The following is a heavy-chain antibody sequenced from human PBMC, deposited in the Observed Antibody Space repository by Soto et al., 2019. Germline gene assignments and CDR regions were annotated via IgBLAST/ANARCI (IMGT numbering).Heavy chain of an antibody. CDR2: IKQDGSEK. J-gene: IGHJ6*03. Sequence: PGGSLRLSCAASGFTFSSYWMHWVRQAPGKGLEWVANIKQDGSEKYYVDSVKGRFTISRDNAKNSLFLQMNSLRAEDTAVYYCARDPALVAGYYYYYYYMDVWGKGTTVTVSS. D-gene: IGHD6-19*01. V-gene: IGHV3-7*01. CDR3: ARDPALVAGYYYYYYYMDV. CDR1: GFTFSSYW.